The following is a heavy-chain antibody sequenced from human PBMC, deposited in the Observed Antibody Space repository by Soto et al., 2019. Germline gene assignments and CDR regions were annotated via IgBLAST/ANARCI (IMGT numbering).Heavy chain of an antibody. CDR1: GFTFSSYW. CDR3: SRGTRVIVGYFDY. V-gene: IGHV3-7*01. D-gene: IGHD3-22*01. Sequence: GWSLRLSCAASGFTFSSYWMSWVRQAPGKGLEWVANIKQDGSEKYYVDSVKGRFTISRDNAKNSLYLQMNSLRAEDTAVYYCSRGTRVIVGYFDYWAQGTMVIVS. J-gene: IGHJ4*02. CDR2: IKQDGSEK.